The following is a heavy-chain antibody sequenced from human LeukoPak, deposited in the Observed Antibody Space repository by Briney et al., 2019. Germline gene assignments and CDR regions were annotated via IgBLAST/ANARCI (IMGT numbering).Heavy chain of an antibody. Sequence: SETLSLTCTVSGYSISSGYYWGWIRQPPGKGLEWIGSVYYTGNTFYNPSLKSRVTMSVDTSKNQFSLKLISVTAADTAVYYCARAKSNGLNFRGYRYDSGKKYFDYWGLGTLVTVSS. J-gene: IGHJ4*02. CDR2: VYYTGNT. CDR3: ARAKSNGLNFRGYRYDSGKKYFDY. CDR1: GYSISSGYY. V-gene: IGHV4-38-2*02. D-gene: IGHD5-18*01.